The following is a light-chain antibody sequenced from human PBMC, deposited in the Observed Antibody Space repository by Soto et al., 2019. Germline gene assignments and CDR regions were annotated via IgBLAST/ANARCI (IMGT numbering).Light chain of an antibody. CDR2: KAS. Sequence: DIQMTQSPSTLSASVGDRVTITCRASQSISSWLAWYQQKPGKAPKLLIYKASILESGVPSRFSGRGSGTEFTLTISSLQPDDFATYYCQQDNSYPWTFGQGTKVEIK. J-gene: IGKJ1*01. CDR3: QQDNSYPWT. CDR1: QSISSW. V-gene: IGKV1-5*03.